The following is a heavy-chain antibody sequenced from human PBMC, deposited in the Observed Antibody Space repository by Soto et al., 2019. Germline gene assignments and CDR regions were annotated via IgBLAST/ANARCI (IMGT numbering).Heavy chain of an antibody. V-gene: IGHV3-30*18. J-gene: IGHJ6*02. Sequence: XGALRLSCSAAGFTFSSYGMHWVRQAPGKGLEWVAVISYDGSNKYYADSVKGRFTISRDNSKNTLYLQMNSLRAEDTAVYYCAKSRWGNYYYYYGMDVWGQGTTVTVSS. CDR1: GFTFSSYG. CDR3: AKSRWGNYYYYYGMDV. CDR2: ISYDGSNK. D-gene: IGHD3-16*01.